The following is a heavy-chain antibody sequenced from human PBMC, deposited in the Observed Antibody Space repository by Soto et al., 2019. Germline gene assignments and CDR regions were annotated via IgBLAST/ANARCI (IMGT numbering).Heavy chain of an antibody. V-gene: IGHV1-3*01. J-gene: IGHJ6*02. Sequence: QVQLVQSGAEVKKPGASVKVSCKASGYTFTSYAMHWVRQAPGKSLEGLGWINPGIGNTKYSQKFQGRVTITRDTSASTSYMELGSLISEDTAGYYCSRLGFRESTYYYYRMDVWGQGTTVNVSS. CDR1: GYTFTSYA. CDR3: SRLGFRESTYYYYRMDV. CDR2: INPGIGNT.